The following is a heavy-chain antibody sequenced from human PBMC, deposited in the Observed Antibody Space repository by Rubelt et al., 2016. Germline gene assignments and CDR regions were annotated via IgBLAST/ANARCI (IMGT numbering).Heavy chain of an antibody. Sequence: QVQLQQWGAGLLKPSETLSLTCVVYGGSLSGYYWTWIRQPPGRGLEWIGAMNHRGTTNYNPSLKNRVTILVDTSKNQFSPKLSAVTAADTAGYYCARGLIGGYESQYNRFDSWGLGTLVTVSS. V-gene: IGHV4-34*01. CDR1: GGSLSGYY. J-gene: IGHJ5*01. D-gene: IGHD5-12*01. CDR3: ARGLIGGYESQYNRFDS. CDR2: MNHRGTT.